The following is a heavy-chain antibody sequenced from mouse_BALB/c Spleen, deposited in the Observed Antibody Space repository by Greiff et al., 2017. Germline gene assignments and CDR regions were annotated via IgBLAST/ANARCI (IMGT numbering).Heavy chain of an antibody. CDR2: INPSNGRT. Sequence: QVQLQQPGAELVTPGASVKLSCTASGYTFTSYWMHWVKQRPGQGLEWIGEINPSNGRTNYNEKFTSKVTLTVDKSSSTAYMQLSSLTSEDSAVYYYARGGLRLRAMDYWGQGTSVTVSS. D-gene: IGHD1-2*01. CDR3: ARGGLRLRAMDY. J-gene: IGHJ4*01. V-gene: IGHV1S81*02. CDR1: GYTFTSYW.